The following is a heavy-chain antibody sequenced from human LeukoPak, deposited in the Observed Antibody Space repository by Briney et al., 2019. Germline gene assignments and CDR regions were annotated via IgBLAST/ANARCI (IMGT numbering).Heavy chain of an antibody. CDR2: IYYSETT. V-gene: IGHV4-39*01. D-gene: IGHD2-2*01. CDR3: AKTARVPHI. J-gene: IGHJ4*02. Sequence: SETLSLTCTVSGGSINSANYYWGWLRQPPGKGLEWIGSIYYSETTYDNPSLKSRVTISIETSKNQFSLKLSSVTASDTAVYYCAKTARVPHIWGQGTLVTVSS. CDR1: GGSINSANYY.